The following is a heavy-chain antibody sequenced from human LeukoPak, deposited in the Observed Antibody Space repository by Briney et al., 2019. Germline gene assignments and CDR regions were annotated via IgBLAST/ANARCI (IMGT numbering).Heavy chain of an antibody. Sequence: SETLSLICAISGGSFSGHYYWVWIRQSRGRGLEWIGEVNHSGITNYNPSLKSRVFISVDTSKNQFSLKFTSVTAADTAVYYCARLLLSGGLDSWGQGTLVTVSS. CDR3: ARLLLSGGLDS. J-gene: IGHJ4*02. V-gene: IGHV4-34*01. CDR2: VNHSGIT. D-gene: IGHD3-3*01. CDR1: GGSFSGHYY.